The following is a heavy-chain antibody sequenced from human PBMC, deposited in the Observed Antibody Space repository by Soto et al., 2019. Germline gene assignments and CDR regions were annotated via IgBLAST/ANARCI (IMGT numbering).Heavy chain of an antibody. V-gene: IGHV3-30-3*01. J-gene: IGHJ6*02. CDR1: GFTFSSYA. CDR2: ISYDGSNK. CDR3: AREIERGVIPHGMDV. Sequence: QVQLVESGGGVVQPGRSLRLSCAASGFTFSSYAMHWVRQAPGKGLEWVAVISYDGSNKYYADSVKGRFTISRDNSKNTLYLQMNSLRAEDTAVYYCAREIERGVIPHGMDVWVQGTTVTVSS. D-gene: IGHD3-3*01.